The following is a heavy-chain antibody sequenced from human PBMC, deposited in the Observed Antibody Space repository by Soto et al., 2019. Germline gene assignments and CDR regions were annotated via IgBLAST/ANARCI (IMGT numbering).Heavy chain of an antibody. V-gene: IGHV1-18*04. D-gene: IGHD2-2*01. J-gene: IGHJ3*02. CDR3: ARSAVVRSPDDAFDI. Sequence: ASVKVSCKASGYTFTSYGISWVRQAPGQGLEWMGWISAYNGNTNYAQKLQGRVTMTTDASTSTAYMELRSLRSDDTAVYYCARSAVVRSPDDAFDIWGQGTMVTVSS. CDR2: ISAYNGNT. CDR1: GYTFTSYG.